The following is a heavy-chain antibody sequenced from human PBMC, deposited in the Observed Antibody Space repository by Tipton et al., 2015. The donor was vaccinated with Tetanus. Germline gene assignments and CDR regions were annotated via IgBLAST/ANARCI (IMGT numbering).Heavy chain of an antibody. D-gene: IGHD1-26*01. Sequence: GSLRLSCAASGFSVSTNYMSWVRQAPGKGLEWVSVIYSGGSAYYADSVKGRFTISRDNAKDSLFLQMNSLRDEDTAVYYCARRTVGAHPFDYWGQGTLVTVSS. CDR1: GFSVSTNY. V-gene: IGHV3-53*01. CDR3: ARRTVGAHPFDY. J-gene: IGHJ4*02. CDR2: IYSGGSA.